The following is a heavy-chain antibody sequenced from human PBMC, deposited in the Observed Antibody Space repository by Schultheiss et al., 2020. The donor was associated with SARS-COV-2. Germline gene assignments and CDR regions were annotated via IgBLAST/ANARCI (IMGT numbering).Heavy chain of an antibody. CDR1: GGSISSGDYY. V-gene: IGHV4-30-4*08. D-gene: IGHD2-2*01. CDR2: IYYSGST. J-gene: IGHJ4*02. Sequence: SETLSLTCTVSGGSISSGDYYWSWIRQPPGKGLEWIGYIYYSGSTYYNPSLSSRLTISVDTSKNQFSLKLSSVTAADTAVYYCARDAFAGGSTSGHYWGQGTLVTVSS. CDR3: ARDAFAGGSTSGHY.